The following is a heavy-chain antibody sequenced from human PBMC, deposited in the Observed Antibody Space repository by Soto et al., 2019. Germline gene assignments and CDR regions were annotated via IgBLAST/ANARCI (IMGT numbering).Heavy chain of an antibody. CDR1: GFTFSSYS. CDR2: ISSSSSYI. Sequence: PGGSLRLSCAASGFTFSSYSMNWVRQAPGKGLEWVSSISSSSSYIYYADSVKGRFTISRDNAKNSLYLQMNSLRAEDTAVYYCARDPMTTSRLGGWFDPWGQGTMVTVSS. CDR3: ARDPMTTSRLGGWFDP. D-gene: IGHD4-17*01. J-gene: IGHJ5*02. V-gene: IGHV3-21*01.